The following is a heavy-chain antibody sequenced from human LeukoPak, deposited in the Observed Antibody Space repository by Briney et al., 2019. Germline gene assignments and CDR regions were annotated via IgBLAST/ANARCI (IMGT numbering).Heavy chain of an antibody. V-gene: IGHV1-69*01. CDR2: IIPIFGTA. J-gene: IGHJ6*02. CDR3: ARVSYSSSWYYYYGMDV. D-gene: IGHD6-13*01. Sequence: SVKVSCKASGGTFSSYANSWVRQAPGQGLEWMGGIIPIFGTANYAQKFQGRVTITADESTSTAYMELSSLRSEDTAVYYCARVSYSSSWYYYYGMDVWGQGTTVTVSS. CDR1: GGTFSSYA.